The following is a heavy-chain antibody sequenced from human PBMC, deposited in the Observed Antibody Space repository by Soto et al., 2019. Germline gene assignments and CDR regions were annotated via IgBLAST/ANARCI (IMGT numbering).Heavy chain of an antibody. J-gene: IGHJ5*02. CDR3: AIGNPDWFDP. V-gene: IGHV4-38-2*01. CDR1: GYSISSGLY. CDR2: IYRGGIT. Sequence: SETLSLTCAVSGYSISSGLYWGWIRQPPGKGLEWIGTIYRGGITYYNPSLKSRVTISIDTSKNHFSLRLSSVTATDTAVYFCAIGNPDWFDPWGQGALVTVSS. D-gene: IGHD1-1*01.